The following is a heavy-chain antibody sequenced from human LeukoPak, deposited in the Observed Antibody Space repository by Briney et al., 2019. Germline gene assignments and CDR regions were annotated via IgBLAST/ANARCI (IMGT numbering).Heavy chain of an antibody. V-gene: IGHV3-7*03. CDR2: IKQDGSEK. J-gene: IGHJ4*02. CDR1: GFTFSRYW. D-gene: IGHD6-13*01. Sequence: PGGSLRLSCAASGFTFSRYWMNWVRRAPGKGLEWVANIKQDGSEKYSLDSLKGRFTISRDNAKNSVFLQMNSLRAEDTAVYYCAKDLKPAAGPFDYWGQGTLVTVSS. CDR3: AKDLKPAAGPFDY.